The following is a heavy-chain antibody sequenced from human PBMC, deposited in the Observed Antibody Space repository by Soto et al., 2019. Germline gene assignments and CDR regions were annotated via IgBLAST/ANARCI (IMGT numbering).Heavy chain of an antibody. D-gene: IGHD3-10*01. V-gene: IGHV2-5*02. CDR1: GFSLSTSGVG. Sequence: QITLKESVPTLVKPTQTLTLTCTFSGFSLSTSGVGVGWIRQPPGKALEWLALIYWDDDKRYTPSLKSRLTITKGTSKRQVVLTMTNMDPVDTATHYCAHIAAPYGSRSFDFDCWGQGTLVTVSS. J-gene: IGHJ4*02. CDR3: AHIAAPYGSRSFDFDC. CDR2: IYWDDDK.